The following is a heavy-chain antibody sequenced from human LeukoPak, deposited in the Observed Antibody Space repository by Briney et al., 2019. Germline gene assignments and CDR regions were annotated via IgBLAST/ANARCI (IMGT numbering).Heavy chain of an antibody. V-gene: IGHV1-3*01. D-gene: IGHD3-9*01. J-gene: IGHJ4*02. Sequence: ASVKVSCKASGYTFTSYAMHWVRQAPGQRLEWMGWINAGNGNTKYSQKFQGRVTITRDTSASTAYMELSSLRFEDTAVYYCATSAGLRYFDWGFDYWGQGTLVTVSS. CDR3: ATSAGLRYFDWGFDY. CDR1: GYTFTSYA. CDR2: INAGNGNT.